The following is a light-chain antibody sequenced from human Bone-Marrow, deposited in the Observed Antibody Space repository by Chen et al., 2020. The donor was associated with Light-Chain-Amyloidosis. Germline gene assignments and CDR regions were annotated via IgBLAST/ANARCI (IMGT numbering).Light chain of an antibody. CDR1: QSVASDY. Sequence: ILLTQSPGTLSLSPGERATLSCRASQSVASDYVAWYQQKPGQAPRLLIYDASSRAPGIPDRFSGSESGIDFTLTISRVEPEDFAVYYCQQYGSSPGTFGQGTKVEIK. J-gene: IGKJ1*01. CDR2: DAS. V-gene: IGKV3-20*01. CDR3: QQYGSSPGT.